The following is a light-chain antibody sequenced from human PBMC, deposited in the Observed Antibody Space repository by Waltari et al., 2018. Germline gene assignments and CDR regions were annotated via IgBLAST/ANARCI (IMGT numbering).Light chain of an antibody. CDR2: WAS. J-gene: IGKJ2*01. V-gene: IGKV4-1*01. CDR1: QSVFYTPYNKNY. CDR3: QQYYNTPPA. Sequence: DIVVNQSPDSLAVSMGARATINCRSSQSVFYTPYNKNYLGWYQQNPGPPPKLLIYWASTRESGVPDRFSGSGSGTDFTLTISSLQAEDVAVYYCQQYYNTPPAFGQGTKLEIK.